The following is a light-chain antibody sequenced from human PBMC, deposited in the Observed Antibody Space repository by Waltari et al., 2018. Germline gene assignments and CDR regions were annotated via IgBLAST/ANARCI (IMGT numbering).Light chain of an antibody. CDR2: HAS. J-gene: IGKJ1*01. V-gene: IGKV3-20*01. Sequence: EIVLMQSPDTLSLSPGERATLSCRASQSISKYLAWYQQKPGQAPRLLIYHASSRSTGIPDRFSGSGSGTDFSLTINRLEPEDFAVYYCQHYVSLPATFGQGTKLEIK. CDR1: QSISKY. CDR3: QHYVSLPAT.